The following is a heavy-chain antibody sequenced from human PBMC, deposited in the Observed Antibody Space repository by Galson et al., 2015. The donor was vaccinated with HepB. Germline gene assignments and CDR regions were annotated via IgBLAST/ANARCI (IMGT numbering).Heavy chain of an antibody. V-gene: IGHV3-7*01. CDR3: ARCRGAYSTLTGYYNVFAFDI. Sequence: SLRLSCAASGFAFSTYWITWVRQAPGKGLEWVANIKPDGSERYYVDSVKGRFTISRDNAKDSLYLQMNRLRAEDTAMYYCARCRGAYSTLTGYYNVFAFDIWGQGTMVTVSS. J-gene: IGHJ3*02. CDR2: IKPDGSER. CDR1: GFAFSTYW. D-gene: IGHD3-9*01.